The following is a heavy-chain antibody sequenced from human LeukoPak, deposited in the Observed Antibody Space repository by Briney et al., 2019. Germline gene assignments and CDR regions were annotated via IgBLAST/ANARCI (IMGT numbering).Heavy chain of an antibody. CDR1: GASISSSNW. CDR3: MRTYCSNTRCHYFDS. Sequence: SGTLSLTCAVSGASISSSNWWSWARRPPGKGLEWIGETYHAGTTNYNPSLESRVTISVDNSRNQFSLKLTSVTAADTAVYYCMRTYCSNTRCHYFDSWGQGALVTVSS. V-gene: IGHV4-4*02. J-gene: IGHJ4*02. CDR2: TYHAGTT. D-gene: IGHD2-2*01.